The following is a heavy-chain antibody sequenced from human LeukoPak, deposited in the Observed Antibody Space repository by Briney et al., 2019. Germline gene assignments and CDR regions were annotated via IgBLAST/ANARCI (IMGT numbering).Heavy chain of an antibody. V-gene: IGHV4-59*12. CDR3: ASGGYSSGWYYFDY. CDR2: IYYSGST. Sequence: PSETLSLTCTVSGGSISSYYWSWIRQPPGKGLEWIGYIYYSGSTNYNPSLKSRVTISVDTSKNQFSLKLSSVTAADTAVYYCASGGYSSGWYYFDYWGQGTLVTVSS. CDR1: GGSISSYY. J-gene: IGHJ4*02. D-gene: IGHD6-19*01.